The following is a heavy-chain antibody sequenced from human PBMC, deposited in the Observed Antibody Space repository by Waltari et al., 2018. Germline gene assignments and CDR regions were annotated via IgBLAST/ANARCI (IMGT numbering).Heavy chain of an antibody. D-gene: IGHD2-2*01. CDR2: IKQDGSEK. V-gene: IGHV3-7*01. J-gene: IGHJ4*02. CDR1: GLTFSSYW. CDR3: ATSRTFDY. Sequence: EVQLVESGGGLVQPGGSLRLSCVASGLTFSSYWMNWDRQAPGKGLEWVANIKQDGSEKYSGDSVKGRFTISRDNAKNSLFLQMNSLRAEDTAVYYCATSRTFDYWGQGTLVTVSS.